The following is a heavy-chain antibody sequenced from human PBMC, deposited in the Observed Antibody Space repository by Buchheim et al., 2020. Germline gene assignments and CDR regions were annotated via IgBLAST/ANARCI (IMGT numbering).Heavy chain of an antibody. J-gene: IGHJ6*02. D-gene: IGHD3-10*01. V-gene: IGHV4-61*02. CDR1: GGSISSGSYF. CDR2: ISSGGST. CDR3: AKTGGTYYYSLDV. Sequence: QVQLQESGPGLVKPSQTLSLTCTVSGGSISSGSYFWSWIRQPAGKGLEWIGRISSGGSTNYNASLKSRVIISADTPKNQFSLILTSVTAADTAVYYCAKTGGTYYYSLDVWGQGT.